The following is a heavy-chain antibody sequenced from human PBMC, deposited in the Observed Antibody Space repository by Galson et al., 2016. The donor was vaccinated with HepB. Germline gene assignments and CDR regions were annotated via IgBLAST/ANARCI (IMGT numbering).Heavy chain of an antibody. CDR3: ARSYYDTVGRFDQ. CDR1: GFTFSSFA. CDR2: ISYDDTNT. V-gene: IGHV3-30-3*01. D-gene: IGHD3-22*01. J-gene: IGHJ4*02. Sequence: SLRLSCAGSGFTFSSFAMSWVRQAPGQGLEWVETISYDDTNTEYADSVKGRFTIARDTSKNTLYLEMNSLRVEDTAVYYCARSYYDTVGRFDQWGQGTLVTVSS.